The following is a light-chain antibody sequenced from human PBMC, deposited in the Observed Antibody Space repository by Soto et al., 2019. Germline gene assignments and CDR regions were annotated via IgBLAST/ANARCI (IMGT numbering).Light chain of an antibody. CDR3: MQALQTPLT. CDR2: LGS. Sequence: DIVMTQSPLSLPVTPGAPASISCRSSQSLLHSNGYNYLDWYLQKPGQSPQLLIYLGSNRASGVPDRFSGSGSGTDFTLNISRVEAEDVGVYYCMQALQTPLTFGGGTKVEIK. CDR1: QSLLHSNGYNY. V-gene: IGKV2-28*01. J-gene: IGKJ4*01.